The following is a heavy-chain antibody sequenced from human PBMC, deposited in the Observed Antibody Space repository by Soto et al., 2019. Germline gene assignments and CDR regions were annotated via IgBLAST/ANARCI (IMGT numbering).Heavy chain of an antibody. V-gene: IGHV3-64*01. CDR3: ASRGAFDI. CDR2: ISSNGGST. J-gene: IGHJ3*02. Sequence: PGGSLRLSCAAPGFTFSSYAMHWVRQAPGKGLEYVSAISSNGGSTYYANSVKGRFTISRDNSKNTLYLQMGSLRAEDMAVYYCASRGAFDIWGQGTMVTVSS. CDR1: GFTFSSYA.